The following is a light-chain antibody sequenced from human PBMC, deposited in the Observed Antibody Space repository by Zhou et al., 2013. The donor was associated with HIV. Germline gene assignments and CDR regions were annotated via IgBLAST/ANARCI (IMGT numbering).Light chain of an antibody. CDR1: QSVSSSY. V-gene: IGKV3-20*01. J-gene: IGKJ1*01. Sequence: EIVLTQSPGTLSLSPGERATLSCRASQSVSSSYLAWYQQKPGQAPRLLIYAASTRATGIPDRFSGSGSGTDFTLTISRLEPEDFAVYYCQQYGSLPFGQGPRWKSN. CDR2: AAS. CDR3: QQYGSLP.